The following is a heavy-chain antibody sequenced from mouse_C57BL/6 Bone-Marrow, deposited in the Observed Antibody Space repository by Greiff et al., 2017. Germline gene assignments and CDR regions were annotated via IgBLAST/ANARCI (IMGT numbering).Heavy chain of an antibody. J-gene: IGHJ2*01. CDR2: IDPENGDT. Sequence: VQLQQSGAELVRPGASVKLSCTASGFNIKDDYMHWVKQRPEQGLEWIGWIDPENGDTEYASKFQGKATITADTHSNTAYLQLSSLTSEDTAVYYCTTGFFDYWGQGTTLTVSS. V-gene: IGHV14-4*01. CDR1: GFNIKDDY. CDR3: TTGFFDY.